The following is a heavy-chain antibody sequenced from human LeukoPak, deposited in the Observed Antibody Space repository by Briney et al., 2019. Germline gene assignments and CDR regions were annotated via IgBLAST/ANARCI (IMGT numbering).Heavy chain of an antibody. Sequence: ASVKVSCKASGYTFTSYYMHWVRQAPGQGLEWMGIINPSGGSTSYAQKFQGRVTITTDESTSTAYMELSSLRSEDTAVYYCARDCSSTSCYDYWGQGTLVTVSS. CDR1: GYTFTSYY. CDR2: INPSGGST. V-gene: IGHV1-46*01. CDR3: ARDCSSTSCYDY. J-gene: IGHJ4*02. D-gene: IGHD2-2*01.